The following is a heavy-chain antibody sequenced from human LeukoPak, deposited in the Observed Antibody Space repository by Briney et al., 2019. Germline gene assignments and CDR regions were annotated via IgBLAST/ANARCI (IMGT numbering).Heavy chain of an antibody. CDR3: AREVSGDRRFDP. D-gene: IGHD5/OR15-5a*01. CDR2: IYSSGST. V-gene: IGHV4-4*07. Sequence: KPSETPSLSCAVSGGSISGYYWSWIRQPARKGLEWIGRIYSSGSTNYNPSLESRVTVSVDTSKNQFSLNLSSVTAADTAVYYCAREVSGDRRFDPWGQGTLVTVSS. CDR1: GGSISGYY. J-gene: IGHJ5*02.